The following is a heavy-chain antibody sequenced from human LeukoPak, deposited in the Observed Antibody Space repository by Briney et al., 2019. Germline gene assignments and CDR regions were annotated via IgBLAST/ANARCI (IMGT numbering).Heavy chain of an antibody. D-gene: IGHD5-18*01. J-gene: IGHJ4*02. V-gene: IGHV1-8*01. CDR2: MNPNSGNT. Sequence: ASVKVSCKASGYTFTSYDINWVRQATGQGLEWMGWMNPNSGNTGYAQKFQGRVTMTRNTSISTAYTELSSLRSEDTAVYYCARGVAYSYGYNYWGQGTLVTVSS. CDR3: ARGVAYSYGYNY. CDR1: GYTFTSYD.